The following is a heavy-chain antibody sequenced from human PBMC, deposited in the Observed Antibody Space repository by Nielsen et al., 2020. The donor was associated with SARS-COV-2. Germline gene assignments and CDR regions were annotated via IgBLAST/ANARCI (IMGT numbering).Heavy chain of an antibody. D-gene: IGHD4-17*01. V-gene: IGHV4-4*07. J-gene: IGHJ4*02. CDR1: GGSISSYY. CDR3: ARVGDYGDSVDFDY. Sequence: SETLSLTCTVSGGSISSYYWSWIRQPAGEGLEWIGRIYTSGSTNYNPSLKSRVTMSVDTSKNQFSLKLSSVTAADTAVYYCARVGDYGDSVDFDYWGQGTLVTVSS. CDR2: IYTSGST.